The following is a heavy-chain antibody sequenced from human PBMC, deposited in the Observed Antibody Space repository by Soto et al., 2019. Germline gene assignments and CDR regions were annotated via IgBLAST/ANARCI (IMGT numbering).Heavy chain of an antibody. Sequence: PGGSLRLSCAASGFTFSSYAMIWVRQAPGKGLEWVSAISGSGGSTYHADSVKGRFTISRDNSKNTLYLQMNSLRAEDTAVYYCAKVLGRRIFRGYFDYWGQGTLVTVSS. CDR2: ISGSGGST. CDR1: GFTFSSYA. CDR3: AKVLGRRIFRGYFDY. D-gene: IGHD1-26*01. V-gene: IGHV3-23*01. J-gene: IGHJ4*02.